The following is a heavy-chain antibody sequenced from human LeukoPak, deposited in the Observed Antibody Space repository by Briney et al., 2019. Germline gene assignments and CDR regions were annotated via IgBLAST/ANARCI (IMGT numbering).Heavy chain of an antibody. V-gene: IGHV1-18*01. Sequence: ASVKVSCKASGYTFTSFGISWVRQAPGQGPEWMGWISAYNGNTNYVQKFQGRVTMTTDTSTNTAYMELRSLTSDDTAVYYCARDLGLDTTMIFFDYWGQGTLVTVSS. D-gene: IGHD5-18*01. CDR1: GYTFTSFG. CDR3: ARDLGLDTTMIFFDY. J-gene: IGHJ4*02. CDR2: ISAYNGNT.